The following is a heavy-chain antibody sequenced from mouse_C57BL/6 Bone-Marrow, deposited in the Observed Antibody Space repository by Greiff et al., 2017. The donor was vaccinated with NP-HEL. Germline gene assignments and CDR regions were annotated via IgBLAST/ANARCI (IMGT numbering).Heavy chain of an antibody. Sequence: EVQLQESGPGLVKPSQSLSLTCSVTGYSITSGYYWNWIRQFPGNKLEWMGYISYDGSNNYNPSLKNRISITRDTSKNQFFLKLNSVTTEDTATYYCARPYYGPRGDSWFAYWGQGTLVTVSA. CDR2: ISYDGSN. CDR1: GYSITSGYY. V-gene: IGHV3-6*01. J-gene: IGHJ3*01. D-gene: IGHD2-10*01. CDR3: ARPYYGPRGDSWFAY.